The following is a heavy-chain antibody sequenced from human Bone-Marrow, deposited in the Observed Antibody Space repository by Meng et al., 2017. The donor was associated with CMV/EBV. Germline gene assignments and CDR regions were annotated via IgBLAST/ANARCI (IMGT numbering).Heavy chain of an antibody. D-gene: IGHD2-2*01. CDR3: ARDVEDCSSTSCYVAWFDP. CDR2: IIPILGIA. Sequence: SVKVSCKASGGTFSSYAISWVRQAPGQGLEWMGGIIPILGIANYAQKFQGRVTITADKSTSTAYMELSSLRSEDTAVYYCARDVEDCSSTSCYVAWFDPWGQGTLVTASS. CDR1: GGTFSSYA. J-gene: IGHJ5*02. V-gene: IGHV1-69*10.